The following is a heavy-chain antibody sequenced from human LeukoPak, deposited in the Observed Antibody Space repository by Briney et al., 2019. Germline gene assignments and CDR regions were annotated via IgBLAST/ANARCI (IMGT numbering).Heavy chain of an antibody. Sequence: QPGGSLRLSCFSTRLPFSSYAMSWVRQAPGDGLDWASALCGSGGSTYSADSVQGQFTISRDNSKSTQYLQMNSMRAEDTARYYCAKAGGSYDYWGQGTLVTVSS. V-gene: IGHV3-23*01. J-gene: IGHJ4*02. CDR3: AKAGGSYDY. CDR2: LCGSGGST. D-gene: IGHD1-26*01. CDR1: RLPFSSYA.